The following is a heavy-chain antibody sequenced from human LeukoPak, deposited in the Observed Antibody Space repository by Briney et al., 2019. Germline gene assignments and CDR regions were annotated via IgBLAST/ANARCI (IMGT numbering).Heavy chain of an antibody. V-gene: IGHV3-48*04. CDR3: AELGITMIGGV. CDR2: ISSSGSTI. CDR1: GFTFSSYS. Sequence: WGSLRLSCAASGFTFSSYSMNWVSQAPGKGLEWVSYISSSGSTIYYADSVKGRFTISRDNAKNSLYLQMNSLRAEDTAVYYCAELGITMIGGVWGKGTTVTISS. J-gene: IGHJ6*04. D-gene: IGHD3-10*02.